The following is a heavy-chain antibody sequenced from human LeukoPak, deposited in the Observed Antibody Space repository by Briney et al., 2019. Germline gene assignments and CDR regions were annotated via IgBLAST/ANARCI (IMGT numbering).Heavy chain of an antibody. J-gene: IGHJ4*02. D-gene: IGHD2-15*01. CDR1: GFTFSNYG. Sequence: PGGSLRLSCAASGFTFSNYGLTWVRQAPGKGLEWVSVISGGGDTTFYADSVKGRFTISRDNSKNTLYLQMNSLRAEDTAIYYCAKGIGYCSGGSCYFDYWGQGTLVTVSS. CDR3: AKGIGYCSGGSCYFDY. CDR2: ISGGGDTT. V-gene: IGHV3-23*01.